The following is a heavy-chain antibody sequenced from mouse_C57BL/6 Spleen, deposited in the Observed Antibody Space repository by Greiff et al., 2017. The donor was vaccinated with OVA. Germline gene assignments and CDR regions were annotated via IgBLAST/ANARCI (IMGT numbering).Heavy chain of an antibody. CDR3: ASFPGAMDY. Sequence: VQLQQPGAELVRPGTSVKLSCKASGYTFTSYWMHWVKQRPGQGLEWIGVIDPSDSYTNSNQKFKGKATLTVDTSSSTAYMQLSSLTSEDAAVYYCASFPGAMDYWGQGTSVTVSS. CDR2: IDPSDSYT. CDR1: GYTFTSYW. J-gene: IGHJ4*01. V-gene: IGHV1-59*01.